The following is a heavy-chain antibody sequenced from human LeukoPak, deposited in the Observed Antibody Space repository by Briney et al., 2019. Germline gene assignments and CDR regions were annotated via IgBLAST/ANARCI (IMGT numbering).Heavy chain of an antibody. D-gene: IGHD6-19*01. J-gene: IGHJ4*02. Sequence: GGSLRLSCAASGFTFSSYAMHWVRQAPGKGLEWVAFISYDGSNKYYADSVKGRFTISRDNSKNTLYLQMNSLRAEDTAVYYCAREGPGELRAVGGAFDYWGQGTLVTVSS. CDR2: ISYDGSNK. CDR3: AREGPGELRAVGGAFDY. V-gene: IGHV3-30*04. CDR1: GFTFSSYA.